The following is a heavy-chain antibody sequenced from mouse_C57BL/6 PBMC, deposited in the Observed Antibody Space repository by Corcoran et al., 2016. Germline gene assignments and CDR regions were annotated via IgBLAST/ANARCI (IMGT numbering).Heavy chain of an antibody. CDR1: GYTFTDYY. Sequence: EVQLQQSGPELVKPGASVKISFKASGYTFTDYYMNWVKQSHGKSLEWIGDINPNNGGTSYNQKFRGKATLTVDKSSSTAYMELRSLTSEDSAVYYCAYSNSLTWFAYWGQGTLVTVSA. D-gene: IGHD2-5*01. CDR2: INPNNGGT. J-gene: IGHJ3*01. V-gene: IGHV1-26*01. CDR3: AYSNSLTWFAY.